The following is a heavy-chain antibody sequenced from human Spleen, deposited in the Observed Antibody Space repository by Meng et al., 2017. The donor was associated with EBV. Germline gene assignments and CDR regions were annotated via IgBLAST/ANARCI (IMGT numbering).Heavy chain of an antibody. Sequence: VRRVQSGSWCKKPGASVKVSCKASGYTFTSYAMNWVRQAPGQGLEWMGWINTNTGNPTYAQGFTGRFVFSLDTSVSTAYLQISSLKAEDTAVYYCARQEGYCSSTSCLHFDYWGQGTLVTVSS. J-gene: IGHJ4*02. D-gene: IGHD2-2*01. CDR3: ARQEGYCSSTSCLHFDY. V-gene: IGHV7-4-1*02. CDR1: GYTFTSYA. CDR2: INTNTGNP.